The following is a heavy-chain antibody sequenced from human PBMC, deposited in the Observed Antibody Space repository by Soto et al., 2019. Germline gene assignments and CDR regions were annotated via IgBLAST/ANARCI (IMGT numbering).Heavy chain of an antibody. CDR2: ISASGGNT. Sequence: EVQLLESGGGLVQPGGSLRLSCAASGFSFSTNAMSWVRQAPGKGLEWVSGISASGGNTYYADPGKGRFTISRDNSKNSLYLPMNSLRAGDTAVYYCAKDFYSTSYSTSSFSAFDFWGQGTVVTVSS. D-gene: IGHD6-6*01. CDR1: GFSFSTNA. J-gene: IGHJ3*01. CDR3: AKDFYSTSYSTSSFSAFDF. V-gene: IGHV3-23*01.